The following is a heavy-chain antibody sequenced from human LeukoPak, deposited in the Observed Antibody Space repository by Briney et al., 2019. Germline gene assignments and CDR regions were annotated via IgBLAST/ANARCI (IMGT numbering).Heavy chain of an antibody. D-gene: IGHD5-12*01. Sequence: SVKVSCKASGGTFSSYAISWVRQAPGQGLEWMGGIIPIFGTANYAQKFQGRVTITADESTSTAYMELSSLRSEDTAVYYCASWWLRPGRHYYYYGMDVWGKGTTVTVSS. CDR2: IIPIFGTA. V-gene: IGHV1-69*13. CDR1: GGTFSSYA. CDR3: ASWWLRPGRHYYYYGMDV. J-gene: IGHJ6*04.